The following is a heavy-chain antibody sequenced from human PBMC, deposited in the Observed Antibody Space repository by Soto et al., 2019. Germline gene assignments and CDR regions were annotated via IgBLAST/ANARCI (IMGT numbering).Heavy chain of an antibody. J-gene: IGHJ5*02. CDR3: ATSYDSGFDP. Sequence: QLQLVQSGAEVERPGASLRVSCKAYGHAFSKYGISWIRQAPGQGLEWMGWIRPDNGDTNYAQKFQGRVTMTTDTSSNTAYMELRSLRSDDTAVYYCATSYDSGFDPWGQGTLVSVSS. CDR2: IRPDNGDT. CDR1: GHAFSKYG. D-gene: IGHD5-12*01. V-gene: IGHV1-18*04.